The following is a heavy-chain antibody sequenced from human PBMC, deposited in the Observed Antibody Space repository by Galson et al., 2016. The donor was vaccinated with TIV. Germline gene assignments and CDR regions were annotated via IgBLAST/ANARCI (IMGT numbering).Heavy chain of an antibody. CDR1: GDSISSSSYY. V-gene: IGHV4-39*07. CDR2: LFYSGGT. Sequence: LSLTCTVSGDSISSSSYYWGWIRQPPGKGLEWIGNLFYSGGTNSNPSLKSRVTISVDTSKNQFSLRLSSVTAADTAEYYCARVSITGTSTPRGYFDYWGQGSLVTVSS. D-gene: IGHD1-20*01. CDR3: ARVSITGTSTPRGYFDY. J-gene: IGHJ4*02.